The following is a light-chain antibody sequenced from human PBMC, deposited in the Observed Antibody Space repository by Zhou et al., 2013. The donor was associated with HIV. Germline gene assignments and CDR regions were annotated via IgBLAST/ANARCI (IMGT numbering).Light chain of an antibody. CDR2: LGS. J-gene: IGKJ5*01. V-gene: IGKV2-28*01. Sequence: DIVMTQSPLSLPVTPGEPASISCRSSQSLLHSNGYNYLDWYLQKPGQSPQLLIYLGSNRASGVPDRISGSGSGTDFTLKISRVEAEDVGFYYCMQSLQTPITFGQGTRLDIK. CDR3: MQSLQTPIT. CDR1: QSLLHSNGYNY.